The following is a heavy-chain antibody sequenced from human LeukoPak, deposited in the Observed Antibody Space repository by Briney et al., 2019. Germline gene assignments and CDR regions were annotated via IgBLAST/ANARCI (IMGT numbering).Heavy chain of an antibody. Sequence: KPSETLSLTCSVSGGSISSDYWGWIRQPPGKGLEWIGSIYYSGSTYYNPSLKSRVTISVDTSKNQFSLKLSSVTAADTAVYYCARYDSSGGFNYWGQGTLVTVSS. D-gene: IGHD3-22*01. CDR3: ARYDSSGGFNY. CDR2: IYYSGST. J-gene: IGHJ4*02. V-gene: IGHV4-39*01. CDR1: GGSISSDY.